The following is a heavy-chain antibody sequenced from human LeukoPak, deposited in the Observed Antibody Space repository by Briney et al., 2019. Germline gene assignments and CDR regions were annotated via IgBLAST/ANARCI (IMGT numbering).Heavy chain of an antibody. CDR1: GFTFSSYS. CDR2: ISSSSSYI. Sequence: GGSLRLSCAASGFTFSSYSMNWVRQAPGKGLEWVSSISSSSSYIYYADSVKGRFTISRDNAKNSLYLQMNSLRAEDTAVYYCSLSRGIVVVPAAGNWFDPWGQGTLVTVSS. V-gene: IGHV3-21*01. D-gene: IGHD2-2*01. CDR3: SLSRGIVVVPAAGNWFDP. J-gene: IGHJ5*02.